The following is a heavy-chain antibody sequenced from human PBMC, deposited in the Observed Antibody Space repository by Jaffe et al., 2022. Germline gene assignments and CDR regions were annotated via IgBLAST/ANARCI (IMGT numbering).Heavy chain of an antibody. J-gene: IGHJ4*02. Sequence: EVQLVQSGAEVKKPGESLKISCKGSLSNFNDNWIAWVRQMPGQGLEFMGMIYPGDSDTRYSPSFEGQVAISADKSISTAYLHWNSLKTSDSAIYYCARRTAPPTQALEFWGQGTLVTVSS. V-gene: IGHV5-51*03. CDR2: IYPGDSDT. CDR1: LSNFNDNW. CDR3: ARRTAPPTQALEF.